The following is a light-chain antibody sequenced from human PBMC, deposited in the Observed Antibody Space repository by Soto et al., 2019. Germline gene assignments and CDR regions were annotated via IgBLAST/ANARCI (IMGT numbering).Light chain of an antibody. Sequence: SQMTQSPSTLSASVGDRFSMTCRASQSIRNWLAWYQEKPGTAPKLLNYHASTLESGVPSRFSGSESGTEFTLTFSSLQPDVFATYYCQQDNSYSFGQGTKVDI. V-gene: IGKV1-5*01. CDR1: QSIRNW. CDR2: HAS. CDR3: QQDNSYS. J-gene: IGKJ1*01.